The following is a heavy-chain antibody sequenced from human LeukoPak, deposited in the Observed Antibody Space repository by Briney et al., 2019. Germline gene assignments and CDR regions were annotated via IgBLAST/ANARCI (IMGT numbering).Heavy chain of an antibody. Sequence: SETLSLTCTVSGGSISNYYWSWIRQPAGKALEWIGSIYTSGNTNYNPSLKSRVTMSVDTSKNQFSLKLSSVTAADTAVYYCARGSIAVAAAFDYWGQGTLVTVSS. CDR3: ARGSIAVAAAFDY. J-gene: IGHJ4*02. V-gene: IGHV4-4*07. CDR1: GGSISNYY. D-gene: IGHD6-19*01. CDR2: IYTSGNT.